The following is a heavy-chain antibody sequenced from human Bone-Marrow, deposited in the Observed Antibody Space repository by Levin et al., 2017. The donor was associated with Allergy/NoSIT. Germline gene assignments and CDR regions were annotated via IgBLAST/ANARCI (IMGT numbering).Heavy chain of an antibody. V-gene: IGHV3-7*02. CDR1: GFTISSYW. D-gene: IGHD1-1*01. CDR2: IKKDGSQK. CDR3: VNWGTY. Sequence: GESLKISCVVSGFTISSYWMSWVRQAPGKGLEWVAKIKKDGSQKYYVDSVKGRFTISRDNAKNSLYLQMNSLRAEDTAVYYCVNWGTYWGQGTLVTVSS. J-gene: IGHJ4*02.